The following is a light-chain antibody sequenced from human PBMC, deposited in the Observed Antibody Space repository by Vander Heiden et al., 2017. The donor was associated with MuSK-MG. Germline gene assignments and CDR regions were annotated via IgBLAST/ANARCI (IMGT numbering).Light chain of an antibody. CDR1: QGISNS. CDR3: QQDYSTHL. V-gene: IGKV1-NL1*01. CDR2: GAS. Sequence: IQMTQSPSSLAASVGDRVTITCRASQGISNSLDWYQQKPGKAPKLLLYGASTWESGVPYRFSGSGSGTDYTLTSSSLQPEDFATYYWQQDYSTHLFGHGTKVDIK. J-gene: IGKJ3*01.